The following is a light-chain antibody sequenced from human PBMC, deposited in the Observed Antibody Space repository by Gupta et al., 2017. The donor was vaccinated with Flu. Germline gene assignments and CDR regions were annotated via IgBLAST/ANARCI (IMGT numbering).Light chain of an antibody. CDR1: QSISSW. CDR3: QEYNRYSWT. CDR2: MAS. J-gene: IGKJ1*01. V-gene: IGKV1-5*03. Sequence: IQMTQSPSTLSASVGDRVTITCRASQSISSWLAWYQRKPGKPPKLLIYMASTLETGVPSRFAGSGSGTEFTLTISSLQPDDFATYYCQEYNRYSWTFGQGTKVEIK.